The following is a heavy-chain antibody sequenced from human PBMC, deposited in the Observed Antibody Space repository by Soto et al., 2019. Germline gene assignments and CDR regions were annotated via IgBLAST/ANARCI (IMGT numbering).Heavy chain of an antibody. Sequence: QITLKESGPTLVKPTQTLTLTCTFYGFSLSTSGVGVGWIRQPPGKALEWLALIYWDDDKRYSPSLKSRLTITKXTXXXQXVLTMTNMDPVDTATYYCAHRPSYCSGGSCYSGCDYWGQGSLVSVSS. J-gene: IGHJ4*02. D-gene: IGHD2-15*01. V-gene: IGHV2-5*02. CDR2: IYWDDDK. CDR3: AHRPSYCSGGSCYSGCDY. CDR1: GFSLSTSGVG.